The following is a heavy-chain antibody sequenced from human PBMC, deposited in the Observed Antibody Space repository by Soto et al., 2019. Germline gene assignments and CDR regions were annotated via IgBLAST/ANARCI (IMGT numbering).Heavy chain of an antibody. V-gene: IGHV1-3*01. D-gene: IGHD2-15*01. CDR3: ARVGEIVSHYFFYGMDV. CDR2: ITAGNGHT. CDR1: GYTFTSYA. Sequence: ASVKVSCKASGYTFTSYAMHWVRQAPGQRLEWMGWITAGNGHTKYSQNFQGRVTFTRDTSSNTAYMELNSLTSEDTAVYYCARVGEIVSHYFFYGMDVWGQGTSVTVSS. J-gene: IGHJ6*02.